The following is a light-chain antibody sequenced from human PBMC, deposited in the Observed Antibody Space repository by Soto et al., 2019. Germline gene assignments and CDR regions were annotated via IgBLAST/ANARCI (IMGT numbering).Light chain of an antibody. CDR3: CSYAGSSTPV. Sequence: QSVLTQPASVSGSPGQSITISCTGTSSDVGSYNLVSWYQHHPGKAPKLMIYEGNKWPSGISNRFSGSMSGNTASLTISGLQAEDEADYYCCSYAGSSTPVFGGGTKLTVL. CDR1: SSDVGSYNL. CDR2: EGN. V-gene: IGLV2-23*01. J-gene: IGLJ2*01.